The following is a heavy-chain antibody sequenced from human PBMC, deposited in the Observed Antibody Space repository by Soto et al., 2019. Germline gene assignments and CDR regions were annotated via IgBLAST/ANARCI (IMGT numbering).Heavy chain of an antibody. CDR3: AKLRYFDWSSYNWFEY. CDR2: ISYDGSNK. V-gene: IGHV3-30*18. CDR1: GFTFSSYG. J-gene: IGHJ5*01. D-gene: IGHD3-9*01. Sequence: SLRLSCAASGFTFSSYGMHWVRQAPGKGLEWVAVISYDGSNKYYADSVKGRFTISRDNSKNTLYLQMNSLRVEDTAVYYCAKLRYFDWSSYNWFEYWGQGT.